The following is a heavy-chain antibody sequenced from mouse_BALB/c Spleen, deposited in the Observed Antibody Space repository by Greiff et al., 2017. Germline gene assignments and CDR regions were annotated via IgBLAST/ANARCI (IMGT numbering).Heavy chain of an antibody. CDR3: NDYCDAMDY. Sequence: VQLQQSGAELVRSGASVKLSCTASGFYIKDYYMHWVKQRPEQGLEWIGWIDPENGDTEYAPKFQGKATMTADTSSNTAYLQLSSLTSEGTAVYYCNDYCDAMDYWGQGTAVTGSS. V-gene: IGHV14-4*02. D-gene: IGHD1-1*01. J-gene: IGHJ4*01. CDR2: IDPENGDT. CDR1: GFYIKDYY.